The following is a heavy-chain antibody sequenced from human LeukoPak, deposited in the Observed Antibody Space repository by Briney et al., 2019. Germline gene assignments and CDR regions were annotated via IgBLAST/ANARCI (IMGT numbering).Heavy chain of an antibody. D-gene: IGHD3-10*01. Sequence: ASVKVSCKASGYTFSSYGISWVRQAPGQGLEWMGWINPNSGGTNYAQKFQGRATMTRDTSISTAYMELSRLRSDDTAVYYCARGVPGYFTMVRGVINFDYWGQGTLVTVSS. J-gene: IGHJ4*02. V-gene: IGHV1-2*02. CDR1: GYTFSSYG. CDR2: INPNSGGT. CDR3: ARGVPGYFTMVRGVINFDY.